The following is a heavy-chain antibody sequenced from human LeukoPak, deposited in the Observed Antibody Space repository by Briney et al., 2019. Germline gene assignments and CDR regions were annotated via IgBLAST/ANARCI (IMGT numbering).Heavy chain of an antibody. Sequence: GESLKISCQVSGYSFTDYWIAWVRQMPGKGLEWMGIIYPGDSDTRYSPSFQGQVTISAAKSISTAYLQWSSLKASDTAMYYCARGGNLYFDYWGQGTLVTVSS. D-gene: IGHD2/OR15-2a*01. CDR1: GYSFTDYW. CDR3: ARGGNLYFDY. V-gene: IGHV5-51*01. J-gene: IGHJ4*02. CDR2: IYPGDSDT.